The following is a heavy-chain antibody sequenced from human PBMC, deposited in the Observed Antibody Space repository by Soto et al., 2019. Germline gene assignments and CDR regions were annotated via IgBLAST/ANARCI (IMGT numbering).Heavy chain of an antibody. V-gene: IGHV4-34*01. Sequence: SETLSLTCAVYGGSFSGYYWSWIRQPPGKGLEWIGEINHSGSTNYNPSLKSRVTISVDTSKNQFSLKLSSATAADTAVYYCARDVLLWFGESTYNWFDPWGQGTLVTVSS. J-gene: IGHJ5*02. CDR3: ARDVLLWFGESTYNWFDP. CDR2: INHSGST. CDR1: GGSFSGYY. D-gene: IGHD3-10*01.